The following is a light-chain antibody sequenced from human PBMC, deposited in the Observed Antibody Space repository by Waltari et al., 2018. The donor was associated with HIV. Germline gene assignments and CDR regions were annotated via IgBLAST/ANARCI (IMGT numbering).Light chain of an antibody. CDR1: QNVKNN. CDR3: QQYNNWPQT. Sequence: EIVQTQSPAILSVTPGERDTLSCRASQNVKNNLAWYQQKNCQAPRLLIYGASTRAIDVPVRFSGSGSGTEFTLTVSNLQSEDFAVYYCQQYNNWPQTFG. CDR2: GAS. J-gene: IGKJ2*01. V-gene: IGKV3-15*01.